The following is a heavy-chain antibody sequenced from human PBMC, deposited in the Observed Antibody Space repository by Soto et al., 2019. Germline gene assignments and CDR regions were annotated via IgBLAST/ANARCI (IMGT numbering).Heavy chain of an antibody. J-gene: IGHJ4*02. CDR2: LNHSGST. Sequence: QVQLQQWCAGLLKPSETLSLTCAVYGGSFSGYYWSWIRQPPGKGLEWSGELNHSGSTNYNPSLTSRVTISVDTSKTQFSLKLSSVTAADTAVYYCASTTGAAVAGSLDYWGKGTLVTVSS. D-gene: IGHD6-19*01. CDR3: ASTTGAAVAGSLDY. CDR1: GGSFSGYY. V-gene: IGHV4-34*01.